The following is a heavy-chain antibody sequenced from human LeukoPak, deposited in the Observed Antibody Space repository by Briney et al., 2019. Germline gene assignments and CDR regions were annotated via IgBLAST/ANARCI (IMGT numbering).Heavy chain of an antibody. J-gene: IGHJ4*02. Sequence: PGRSLRLSCAASGFTFSSYAMHWVRQAPGKGLEWVAVISYDGSNKYYADSVKGRFTISRDNSKNTLYLQMSSLRAEDTAVYYCASPGVEVAEIRNWGQGTLVTVSS. D-gene: IGHD6-19*01. CDR2: ISYDGSNK. CDR1: GFTFSSYA. CDR3: ASPGVEVAEIRN. V-gene: IGHV3-30-3*01.